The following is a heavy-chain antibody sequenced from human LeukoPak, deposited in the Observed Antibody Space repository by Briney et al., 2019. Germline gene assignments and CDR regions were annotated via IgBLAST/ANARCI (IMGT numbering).Heavy chain of an antibody. J-gene: IGHJ4*02. D-gene: IGHD6-13*01. CDR2: ISPSDSYT. V-gene: IGHV5-10-1*01. Sequence: GESLKISCKGSGYXFTSYWISWVRQMPGKGLVWMGRISPSDSYTNYSPSFQGHVTISADKSISTAYLQWSSLKASDTAVYYCARHRIAAAANDYWGQGTLVTVSS. CDR3: ARHRIAAAANDY. CDR1: GYXFTSYW.